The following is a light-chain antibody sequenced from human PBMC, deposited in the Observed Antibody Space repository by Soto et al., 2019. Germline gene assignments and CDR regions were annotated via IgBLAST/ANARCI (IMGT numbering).Light chain of an antibody. V-gene: IGKV2D-29*01. CDR3: MQSIQLPLT. CDR1: QSLLHSDGNTY. CDR2: EVS. J-gene: IGKJ1*01. Sequence: DIAMTQTPLSLSVPPGQPPSICCKCRQSLLHSDGNTYCYWHLQQPGKPPQLLVSEVSIRSSGVPDRFSGSGSETDFTLKISRVEAEDVGVYYCMQSIQLPLTFGQGTKVDTK.